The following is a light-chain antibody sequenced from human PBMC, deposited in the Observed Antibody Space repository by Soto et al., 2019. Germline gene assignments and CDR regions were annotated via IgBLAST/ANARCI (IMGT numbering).Light chain of an antibody. Sequence: QSALTQPASVSGSPGQSITISCTGTSSDVGGYNYVSWYQQHPGKAPKLMIYEVINRPSGVSNRFSGSKSGNTASLTISGRQAEDEDDYYCSSYTSSSTLDVVFGGGTKLTVL. CDR3: SSYTSSSTLDVV. CDR1: SSDVGGYNY. J-gene: IGLJ2*01. CDR2: EVI. V-gene: IGLV2-14*01.